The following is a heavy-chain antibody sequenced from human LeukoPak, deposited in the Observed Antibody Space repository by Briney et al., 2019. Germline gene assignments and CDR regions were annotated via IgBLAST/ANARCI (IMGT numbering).Heavy chain of an antibody. CDR1: GFTLTNYA. V-gene: IGHV3-23*01. D-gene: IGHD5/OR15-5a*01. CDR2: ISDSGGSS. J-gene: IGHJ4*02. CDR3: AKESVSRRLGNFDY. Sequence: HPGGPLRLSCAASGFTLTNYAMHWVRQPAGEGLEWVSAISDSGGSSDYAGSVKGRFTISRDNSKNTLYLQMNSLRAEDTAVYYCAKESVSRRLGNFDYWGQGTLVTVSS.